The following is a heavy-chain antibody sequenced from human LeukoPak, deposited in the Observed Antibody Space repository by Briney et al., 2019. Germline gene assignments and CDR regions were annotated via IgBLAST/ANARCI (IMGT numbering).Heavy chain of an antibody. CDR2: ISPNNGNT. CDR1: GYTFRSYD. J-gene: IGHJ4*02. Sequence: ASVKVSCKASGYTFRSYDITWVLQAPGQGLEWMGWISPNNGNTNYAQKFQGRVTMTTDTPTSTAYMEMRSLRSDDTAVYYCARDRDSSGWHVADYWGQGTLVTVSS. D-gene: IGHD6-19*01. CDR3: ARDRDSSGWHVADY. V-gene: IGHV1-18*01.